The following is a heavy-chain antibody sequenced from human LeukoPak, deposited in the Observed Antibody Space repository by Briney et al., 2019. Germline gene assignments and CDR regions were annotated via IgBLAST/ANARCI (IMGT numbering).Heavy chain of an antibody. J-gene: IGHJ1*01. CDR1: GGSFSGYY. V-gene: IGHV4-34*01. CDR2: IYHSGST. CDR3: ARANVLRFLEWPLRHFQH. Sequence: PSETLSLTCAVYGGSFSGYYWSWIRQPPGKGLEWIGYIYHSGSTYYNPSLKSRVTISVDRSKNQFSLKLSSVTAADTAVYYCARANVLRFLEWPLRHFQHWGQGTLVTVSS. D-gene: IGHD3-3*01.